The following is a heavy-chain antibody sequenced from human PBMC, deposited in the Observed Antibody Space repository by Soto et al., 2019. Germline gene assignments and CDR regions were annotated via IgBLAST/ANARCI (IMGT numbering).Heavy chain of an antibody. J-gene: IGHJ3*02. CDR1: GFTFSSYA. CDR2: ISGSGGST. Sequence: GGSLRLSCAASGFTFSSYAMSWVRQAPGKGLEWVSAISGSGGSTYYADSVKGRFTISRDNSKNTLYLQMNSLRAEDTAVYYCAKDRAANYDFWSDHAFDIWGQGTMVTVSS. CDR3: AKDRAANYDFWSDHAFDI. V-gene: IGHV3-23*01. D-gene: IGHD3-3*01.